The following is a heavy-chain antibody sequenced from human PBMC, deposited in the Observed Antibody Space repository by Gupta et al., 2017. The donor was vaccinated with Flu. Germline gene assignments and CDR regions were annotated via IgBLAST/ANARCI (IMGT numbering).Heavy chain of an antibody. Sequence: EVQLLESGGGLVQPGGSLRLSCAASGFTFSSYAMSWVRQAPGKGLEWVSAISGSGGSTYYADSVKGRFTISRDNSKNTLYLQMNSLRAEDTAVYYCATLVGATTVSYYYYYMDVWGKGTTVTVSS. CDR2: ISGSGGST. V-gene: IGHV3-23*01. D-gene: IGHD1-26*01. CDR3: ATLVGATTVSYYYYYMDV. J-gene: IGHJ6*03. CDR1: GFTFSSYA.